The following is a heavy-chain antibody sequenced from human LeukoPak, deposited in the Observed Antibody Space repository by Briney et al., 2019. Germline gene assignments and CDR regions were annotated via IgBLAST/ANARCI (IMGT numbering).Heavy chain of an antibody. CDR1: GGSISSNNW. V-gene: IGHV4-4*02. D-gene: IGHD1-20*01. Sequence: SETLSLTCAVSGGSISSNNWWSWVRQPPGKGLEWIGNIYHSGTTHYNPSLKSRVTISVDKPKNHFSLKLNSVTAADTAVYYCARTYNWNYYYYYHMDVWGKGTTVTVSS. CDR3: ARTYNWNYYYYYHMDV. CDR2: IYHSGTT. J-gene: IGHJ6*03.